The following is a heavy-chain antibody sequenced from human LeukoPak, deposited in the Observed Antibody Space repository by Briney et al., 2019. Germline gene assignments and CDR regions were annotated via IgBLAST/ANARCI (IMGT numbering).Heavy chain of an antibody. CDR1: GFTFSSYE. D-gene: IGHD6-13*01. Sequence: PGGSLRLSCAASGFTFSSYEMNWVRQAPGKGLEWVSYISSSGSTIYYADSVKGRFTISRDNSKNTLYLQMNSLRAEDTAVYYCARYLIHSSSWYPALGYWGQGTLVTVSS. CDR2: ISSSGSTI. V-gene: IGHV3-48*03. CDR3: ARYLIHSSSWYPALGY. J-gene: IGHJ4*02.